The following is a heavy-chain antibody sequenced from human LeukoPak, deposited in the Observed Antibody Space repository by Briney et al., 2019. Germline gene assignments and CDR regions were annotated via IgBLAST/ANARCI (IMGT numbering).Heavy chain of an antibody. CDR3: ARGFIAAADDAFDI. CDR1: GVSISSYY. D-gene: IGHD6-13*01. J-gene: IGHJ3*02. CDR2: IYYRGRT. Sequence: SETLSLTCTVSGVSISSYYWTWIRQPPGKGLEWIGYIYYRGRTNYNPSLKSRATISVDTSKNQFSLKLTSVTAADTAFYYCARGFIAAADDAFDIWGQGTMVTVSS. V-gene: IGHV4-59*01.